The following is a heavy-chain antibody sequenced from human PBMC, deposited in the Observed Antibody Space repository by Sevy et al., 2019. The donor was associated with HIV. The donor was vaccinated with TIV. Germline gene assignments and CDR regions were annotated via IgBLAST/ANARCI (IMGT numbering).Heavy chain of an antibody. V-gene: IGHV1-2*02. D-gene: IGHD1-20*01. CDR3: ERPYNWNLYYFDY. J-gene: IGHJ4*02. CDR2: INPNSGGT. Sequence: ASVKVSCKASGYTFTGYYMHWVRQAPGQGLEWMGWINPNSGGTNYAQKFQGRVTMTRDTSISTAYMELSRLRSDDTAVYYCERPYNWNLYYFDYWGQGTLVTVSS. CDR1: GYTFTGYY.